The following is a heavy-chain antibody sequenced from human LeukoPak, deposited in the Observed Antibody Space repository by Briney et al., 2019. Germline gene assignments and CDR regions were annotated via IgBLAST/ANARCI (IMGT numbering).Heavy chain of an antibody. Sequence: GGSLRLSCVASGFIFSRYGMHWVRQAPGKGLEWVAIISNDGSETYYADSVKGRFTISRDNSKNMLYLQMNSLRAEDTALYYCAKSRSGYPRVDGFDIWGQGTMVTVSS. CDR3: AKSRSGYPRVDGFDI. V-gene: IGHV3-30*18. CDR1: GFIFSRYG. D-gene: IGHD3-3*01. J-gene: IGHJ3*02. CDR2: ISNDGSET.